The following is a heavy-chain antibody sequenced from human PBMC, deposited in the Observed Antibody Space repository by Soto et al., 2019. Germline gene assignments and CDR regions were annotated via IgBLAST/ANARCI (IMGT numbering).Heavy chain of an antibody. Sequence: EVQLVESGGDLVQRGGSLRLSCVASGFPFSSYWMHWVRHTPGKGLDWVARISGDGVTTYYADSVTGRFTVSRDNAKNTLSLQISCLRAEDTAVYYCAREYYGLLTGYYTDYWGQGTLVSVSS. CDR2: ISGDGVTT. CDR1: GFPFSSYW. V-gene: IGHV3-74*01. CDR3: AREYYGLLTGYYTDY. J-gene: IGHJ4*02. D-gene: IGHD3-9*01.